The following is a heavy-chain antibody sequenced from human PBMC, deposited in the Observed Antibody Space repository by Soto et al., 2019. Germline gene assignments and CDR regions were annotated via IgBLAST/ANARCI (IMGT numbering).Heavy chain of an antibody. Sequence: SETLSLTCTVSGGSISSYYWSWIRQPPGKGLEWIGYIYYSGSTNYNPSLKSRVTISVDTPKNQFSLKLSSVTAADTAVYYCARSPGWHDYWGQGTLVTSPQ. V-gene: IGHV4-59*08. CDR3: ARSPGWHDY. CDR2: IYYSGST. CDR1: GGSISSYY. D-gene: IGHD2-15*01. J-gene: IGHJ4*02.